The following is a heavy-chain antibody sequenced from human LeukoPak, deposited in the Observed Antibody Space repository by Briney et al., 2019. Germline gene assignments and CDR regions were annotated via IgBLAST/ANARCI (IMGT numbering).Heavy chain of an antibody. V-gene: IGHV3-23*01. J-gene: IGHJ4*02. CDR2: ISGSGGST. CDR1: GFTFSSYA. CDR3: AKEYSGSYRPNYFDY. Sequence: GGSLRLSCAASGFTFSSYAMSWVRQAPGKGLEWVSAISGSGGSTYYADSVKGRFTISRDNSKNTLYLQMNSLRAEDTAVYYCAKEYSGSYRPNYFDYWGQGTLVTVFS. D-gene: IGHD1-26*01.